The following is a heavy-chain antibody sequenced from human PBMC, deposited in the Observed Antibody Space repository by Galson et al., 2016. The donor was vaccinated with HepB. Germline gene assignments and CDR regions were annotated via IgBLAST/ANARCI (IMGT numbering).Heavy chain of an antibody. V-gene: IGHV3-30*18. J-gene: IGHJ6*03. Sequence: SLRLSCAASGFIFSTYGMHWVRQAPGKGLEWVAGISYDETKKYYADSVEGRFIISRDNSKNTLYLQMKSLRPEDTAIYYCVKGGGKMEGLLDYDLDVWGKGTTVIVSS. CDR1: GFIFSTYG. CDR2: ISYDETKK. D-gene: IGHD3-3*01. CDR3: VKGGGKMEGLLDYDLDV.